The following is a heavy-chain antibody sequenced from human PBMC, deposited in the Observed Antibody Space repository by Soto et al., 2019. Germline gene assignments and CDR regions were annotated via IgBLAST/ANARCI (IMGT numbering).Heavy chain of an antibody. CDR2: IYYCGST. D-gene: IGHD2-2*01. J-gene: IGHJ6*03. Sequence: QVQLQESGPGLVKPSQTLSLTCTVSGGSISSGGYYWSWIRQHPGKGLEWIGYIYYCGSTYYNPSLKSRVTISVDTSKNQFSLKLSSVTAADTAVYYCARERRTERSFYYYYMDVWGKGTTVTVSS. CDR1: GGSISSGGYY. CDR3: ARERRTERSFYYYYMDV. V-gene: IGHV4-31*03.